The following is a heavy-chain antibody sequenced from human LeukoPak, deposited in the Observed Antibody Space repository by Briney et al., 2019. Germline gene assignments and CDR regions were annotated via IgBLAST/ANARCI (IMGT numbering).Heavy chain of an antibody. CDR1: GFTITTNY. D-gene: IGHD4-17*01. Sequence: GGSLRLSCAASGFTITTNYMNWVRQAPGKGLEWVSAIRGSGGSTYYADSVKGRFTISRDNSKNTLYLQMNSLRAEDTAVYYCAKDRLDYGDYYYYYGMDVWGQGTTVTVSS. CDR2: IRGSGGST. CDR3: AKDRLDYGDYYYYYGMDV. J-gene: IGHJ6*02. V-gene: IGHV3-23*01.